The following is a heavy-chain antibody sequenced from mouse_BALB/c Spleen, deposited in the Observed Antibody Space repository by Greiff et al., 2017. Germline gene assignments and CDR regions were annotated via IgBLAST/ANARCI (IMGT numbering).Heavy chain of an antibody. D-gene: IGHD1-1*01. CDR2: INPSNGRT. CDR1: GYTFTSYW. Sequence: QVQLQQPGAELVKPGASVKLSCKASGYTFTSYWMHWVKQRPGQGLEWIGEINPSNGRTNYNEKFKSKATLTVDKSSSTAYMQLSSLTSEDSAVYYCARTTVEGFAYWGQGTLVTVSA. CDR3: ARTTVEGFAY. V-gene: IGHV1S81*02. J-gene: IGHJ3*01.